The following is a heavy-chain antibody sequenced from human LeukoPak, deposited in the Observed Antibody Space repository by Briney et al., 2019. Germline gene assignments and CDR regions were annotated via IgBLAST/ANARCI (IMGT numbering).Heavy chain of an antibody. J-gene: IGHJ6*02. V-gene: IGHV1-69*13. CDR2: IIPIFGTA. Sequence: SVRVSCKASGGTFSSYAISWVRQAPGQGLEWMGGIIPIFGTANYAQKFQGRVTITADESTSTAYMELSSLRSEDTAVYYCARAPYMAPELYYCGMDVWGQGTTVTVS. CDR3: ARAPYMAPELYYCGMDV. CDR1: GGTFSSYA. D-gene: IGHD1-7*01.